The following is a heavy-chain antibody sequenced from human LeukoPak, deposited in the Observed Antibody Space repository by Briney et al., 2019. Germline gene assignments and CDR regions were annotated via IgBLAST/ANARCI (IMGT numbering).Heavy chain of an antibody. V-gene: IGHV3-11*04. CDR2: ISRSGATI. J-gene: IGHJ4*02. Sequence: GGSLRLSCAASGFTFNYYMSWIRQAPGKGLEWVSYISRSGATIYYADSVKGRFTISRDNAKNSLYLQMNSLRAEDTAVYYCARRISYYDFWSGYSDYWGQGTLVTVSS. CDR1: GFTFNYY. CDR3: ARRISYYDFWSGYSDY. D-gene: IGHD3-3*01.